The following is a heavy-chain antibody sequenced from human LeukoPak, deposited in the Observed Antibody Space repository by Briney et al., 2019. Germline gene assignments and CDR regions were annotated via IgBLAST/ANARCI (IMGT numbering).Heavy chain of an antibody. V-gene: IGHV3-23*01. D-gene: IGHD3-22*01. CDR2: ISGSGGST. Sequence: GGSLRLSCAASGFTFSSYAMSWVRQAPGKGLEWVSAISGSGGSTYYADSVKGRFTISRDNSKNTLYLQMNSLRAEDTAVYYCARGAYYYDSSGYYALNYWGQGTLVAVSS. CDR1: GFTFSSYA. J-gene: IGHJ4*02. CDR3: ARGAYYYDSSGYYALNY.